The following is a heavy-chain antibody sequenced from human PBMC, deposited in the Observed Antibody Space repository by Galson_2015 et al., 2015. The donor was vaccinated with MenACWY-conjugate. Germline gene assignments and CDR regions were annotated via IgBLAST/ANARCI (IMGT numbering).Heavy chain of an antibody. CDR2: IAAYNGDT. Sequence: SVKVSCKASGYTFTDNGISWVRQAPGQGLERMGWIAAYNGDTNYAQKFQGRVTMTTDTSTRTAFLELRSLRFDDMAVYYCARGGTSQELKLRLSHAFDIWGQGTMLTVSS. V-gene: IGHV1-18*03. D-gene: IGHD1-7*01. CDR1: GYTFTDNG. J-gene: IGHJ3*02. CDR3: ARGGTSQELKLRLSHAFDI.